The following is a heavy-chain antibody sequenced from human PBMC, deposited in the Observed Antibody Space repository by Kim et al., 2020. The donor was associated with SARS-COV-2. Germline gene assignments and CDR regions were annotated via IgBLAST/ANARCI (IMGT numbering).Heavy chain of an antibody. D-gene: IGHD5-18*01. CDR2: INPSGGST. J-gene: IGHJ4*02. V-gene: IGHV1-46*01. CDR1: GYTFTSYY. Sequence: ASVKVSCKASGYTFTSYYMHWVRQAPGQGLEWMGIINPSGGSTSYAQKFQGRVTMTRDTSTSTVYMELSSLRSEDTAVYYCARGVRRGAWIQLWLPSFNYWGQGTLVTVSS. CDR3: ARGVRRGAWIQLWLPSFNY.